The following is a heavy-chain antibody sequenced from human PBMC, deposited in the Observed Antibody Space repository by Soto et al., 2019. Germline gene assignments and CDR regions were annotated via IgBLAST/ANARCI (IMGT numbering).Heavy chain of an antibody. CDR2: ISGSGGST. CDR1: GFTFSSYA. Sequence: EVQLLESGGGLVQPGGSLRLSCAASGFTFSSYAMSWVRQAPGKGLEWVSAISGSGGSTYYADSVKGRFTISRDNSKNTLYLQMNSLRAEDTAVYYCAKDRYCRGGSCYSEWAFDIWGQRTMVTDSS. J-gene: IGHJ3*02. CDR3: AKDRYCRGGSCYSEWAFDI. D-gene: IGHD2-15*01. V-gene: IGHV3-23*01.